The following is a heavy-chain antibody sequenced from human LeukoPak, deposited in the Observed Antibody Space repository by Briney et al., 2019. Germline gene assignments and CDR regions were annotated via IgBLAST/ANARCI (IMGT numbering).Heavy chain of an antibody. CDR1: GFTFSSYS. J-gene: IGHJ4*02. Sequence: QTGGSLRLSCAASGFTFSSYSMNWVRPAPGKGLEWVSHITASGTAMFYADSVKGRFTISRDNAKNSLYLQMNSLRDEDTAVYYCASSGSYRFDYWGQGTLVTVSS. CDR2: ITASGTAM. CDR3: ASSGSYRFDY. V-gene: IGHV3-48*02. D-gene: IGHD1-26*01.